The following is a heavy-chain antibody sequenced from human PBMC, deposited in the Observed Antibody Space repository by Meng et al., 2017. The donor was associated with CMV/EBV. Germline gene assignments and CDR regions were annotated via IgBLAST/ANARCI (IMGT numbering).Heavy chain of an antibody. V-gene: IGHV3-30*18. D-gene: IGHD2-21*01. CDR1: GFTFSNYG. CDR2: ILYDGSRE. CDR3: AKDLAGGAADY. Sequence: LSCATSGFTFSNYGMHWVRQAPGKGLEWVAIILYDGSREYYADSVKGRFTISRDNSKNTLSLQMNSLRVEDTAVYYCAKDLAGGAADYWGQGTLVTVSP. J-gene: IGHJ4*01.